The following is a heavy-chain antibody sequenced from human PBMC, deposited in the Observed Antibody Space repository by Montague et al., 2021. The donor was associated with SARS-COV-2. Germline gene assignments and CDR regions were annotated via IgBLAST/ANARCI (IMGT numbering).Heavy chain of an antibody. CDR1: GDSINNYY. J-gene: IGHJ4*02. D-gene: IGHD5-12*01. V-gene: IGHV4-59*01. Sequence: SETLSLTCTVYGDSINNYYWSWIRQSPGKGLEYIGYIYYSGGANYYPSRGTHYNTSFESRVAISLDTSKNQISLNLTSVTTADTSVYYCARGCGYSGYALAYWGQGTLVTVSS. CDR3: ARGCGYSGYALAY. CDR2: IYYSGGA.